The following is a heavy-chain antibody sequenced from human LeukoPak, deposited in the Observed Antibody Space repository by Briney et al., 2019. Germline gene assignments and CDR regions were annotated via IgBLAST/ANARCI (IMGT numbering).Heavy chain of an antibody. Sequence: SETLSLTCAVYVGSFSGYYWSWIRQHPGKGLECIGYIYYSGSTYYNPSLKSRVTISVDTSKNQFSLKLSSVTAADTAVYYCARVVTIFGVVNGFDPWGQGTLVTVSS. J-gene: IGHJ5*02. V-gene: IGHV4-31*11. D-gene: IGHD3-3*01. CDR1: VGSFSGYY. CDR3: ARVVTIFGVVNGFDP. CDR2: IYYSGST.